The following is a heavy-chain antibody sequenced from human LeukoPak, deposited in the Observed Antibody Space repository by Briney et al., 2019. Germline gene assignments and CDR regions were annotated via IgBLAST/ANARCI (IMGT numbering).Heavy chain of an antibody. CDR2: IIPIFGTA. V-gene: IGHV1-69*05. Sequence: SVKVSCKASGGTFSSYAISWVRQAPGQGLEWMGGIIPIFGTANYAQKFQGRVTITTDESTSTAYMELSSLRSEDTAVYYCARLSTDYSNYPAYSDYWGQGTLVTVSS. J-gene: IGHJ4*02. CDR1: GGTFSSYA. CDR3: ARLSTDYSNYPAYSDY. D-gene: IGHD4-11*01.